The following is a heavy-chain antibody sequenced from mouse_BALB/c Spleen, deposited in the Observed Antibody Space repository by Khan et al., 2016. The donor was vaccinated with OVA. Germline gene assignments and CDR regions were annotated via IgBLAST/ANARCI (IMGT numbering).Heavy chain of an antibody. D-gene: IGHD2-5*01. Sequence: QIQLVQSGPELKKPGETVRISCKASGYTFTTAGIQWVQQMPGKGLKWIGWINTHSGVPTYAEDFKGRFAFSLEISVNTAYLQITNLNNEDTATYLCARGEAAYCRNYGGAMEYWGQGTSVTVSS. V-gene: IGHV9-4*02. CDR3: ARGEAAYCRNYGGAMEY. CDR2: INTHSGVP. CDR1: GYTFTTAG. J-gene: IGHJ4*01.